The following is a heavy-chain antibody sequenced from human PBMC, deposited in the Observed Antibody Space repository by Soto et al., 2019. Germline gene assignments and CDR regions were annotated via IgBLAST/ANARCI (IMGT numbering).Heavy chain of an antibody. CDR2: ISLGSGTI. Sequence: EVQLVESGGNLVQPGGSLRLSCAASGFTFSSYSMNWVRQAPGKGLEWVSYISLGSGTIYYADSVKGRLTISRDNAKNSLYLQMNSLRDEDTAVYYCARGGATPLDYWGQGTLVTVSS. J-gene: IGHJ4*02. D-gene: IGHD1-26*01. V-gene: IGHV3-48*02. CDR3: ARGGATPLDY. CDR1: GFTFSSYS.